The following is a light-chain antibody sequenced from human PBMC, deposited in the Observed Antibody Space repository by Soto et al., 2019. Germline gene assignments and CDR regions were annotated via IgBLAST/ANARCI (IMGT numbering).Light chain of an antibody. CDR1: QSISSY. J-gene: IGKJ1*01. Sequence: EVVLTQSPDTLSLPPGERATLSCRASQSISSYLAWYQQKPGQAPRLLIYGASSRATGIPDRFSGSGSGTDFTLTISDVQPEDFAVYYCQQYGSSGTFGQGTKVDIK. CDR3: QQYGSSGT. V-gene: IGKV3-20*01. CDR2: GAS.